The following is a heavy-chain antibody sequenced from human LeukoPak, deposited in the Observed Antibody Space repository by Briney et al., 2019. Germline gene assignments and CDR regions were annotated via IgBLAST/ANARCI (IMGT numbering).Heavy chain of an antibody. J-gene: IGHJ4*02. Sequence: PGGSLRLSCAASGFTFSSYGMHWVRQAPGKGLEWVAVISYDGSNKYYADSVKGRFTISRDNSKNTLYLQMNSLRAEDTAVYYCASEPGIAVDWGQGTLVTVSS. CDR1: GFTFSSYG. V-gene: IGHV3-30*03. CDR2: ISYDGSNK. D-gene: IGHD6-19*01. CDR3: ASEPGIAVD.